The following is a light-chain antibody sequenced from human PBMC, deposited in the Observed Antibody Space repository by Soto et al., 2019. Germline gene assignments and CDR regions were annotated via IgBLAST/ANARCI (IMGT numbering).Light chain of an antibody. Sequence: QPVLTQPPSGSGAPGQRVTISCTGSSSNIGAGYDVHWYQQLPGTAPKLLIYGNSNRPSGVPDRFSGSKSDTSASLAITGLQAEDEADYYCQSYDSSLSGSVFGGGTKVTVL. J-gene: IGLJ3*02. CDR2: GNS. CDR1: SSNIGAGYD. CDR3: QSYDSSLSGSV. V-gene: IGLV1-40*01.